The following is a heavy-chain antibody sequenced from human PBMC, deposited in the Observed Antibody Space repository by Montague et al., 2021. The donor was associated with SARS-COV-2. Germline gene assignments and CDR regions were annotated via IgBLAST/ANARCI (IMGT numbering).Heavy chain of an antibody. CDR1: GFSLSNTRMS. CDR2: INWDDDE. V-gene: IGHV2-70*01. D-gene: IGHD3-10*01. J-gene: IGHJ4*02. CDR3: ARIQRWGGYYFDF. Sequence: PALAKPTKTLTLTCTFSGFSLSNTRMSVGWIRQPPGKALEWLALINWDDDEYYNPSLRTRLTISKDTSKNQVVLVMTNMDPMDTGTYYCARIQRWGGYYFDFWGQGALVVVSS.